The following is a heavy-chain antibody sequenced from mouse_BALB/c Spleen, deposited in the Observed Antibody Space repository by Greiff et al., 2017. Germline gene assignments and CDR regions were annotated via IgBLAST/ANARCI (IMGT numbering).Heavy chain of an antibody. Sequence: EVKLVESGAELVRPGALVKLSCKASGFNIKDYYMHWVKQRPEQGLEWIGWIDPENGNTIYDPKFQGKASITADTSSNTAYLQLSSLTSEDTAVYYCARDEVYGNPFAYWGQGTLVTVSA. CDR1: GFNIKDYY. CDR2: IDPENGNT. D-gene: IGHD2-10*02. J-gene: IGHJ3*01. V-gene: IGHV14-1*02. CDR3: ARDEVYGNPFAY.